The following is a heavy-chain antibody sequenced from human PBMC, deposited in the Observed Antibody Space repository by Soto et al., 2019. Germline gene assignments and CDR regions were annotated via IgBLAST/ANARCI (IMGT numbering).Heavy chain of an antibody. CDR1: GGSISSYY. Sequence: SETLSLTCTVSGGSISSYYWSWIRQPPGKGLEWIGYIYYSGSTNYNPSLKSRVTISVDTSKNQFSLKLSSVTAADTAVYYCARGGYSSSWHYYYYYYGMDVWGQGTTVTVSS. D-gene: IGHD6-13*01. CDR2: IYYSGST. CDR3: ARGGYSSSWHYYYYYYGMDV. J-gene: IGHJ6*02. V-gene: IGHV4-59*12.